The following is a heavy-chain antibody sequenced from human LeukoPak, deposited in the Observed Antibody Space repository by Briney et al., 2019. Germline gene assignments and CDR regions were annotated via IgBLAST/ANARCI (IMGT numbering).Heavy chain of an antibody. CDR1: GYTFTSYG. V-gene: IGHV1-18*01. CDR3: ARMGSVLLWFGELNEDYYGMDV. D-gene: IGHD3-10*01. Sequence: ASVKVSCKASGYTFTSYGISWVRQAPGQGLEWMGWISAYNGNTNYAQKLQGRVNMTTDTSTSTAYMELRSLRSDDTAVYYCARMGSVLLWFGELNEDYYGMDVWGQGTTVTVSS. CDR2: ISAYNGNT. J-gene: IGHJ6*02.